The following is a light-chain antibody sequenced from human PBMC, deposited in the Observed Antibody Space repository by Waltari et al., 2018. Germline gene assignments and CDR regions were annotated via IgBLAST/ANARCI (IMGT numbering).Light chain of an antibody. CDR3: QQLNSFPPT. CDR1: QGVSSY. J-gene: IGKJ3*01. Sequence: DIQLTQSPSFLSASVGDRVTITCRASQGVSSYLAWYQQKPGPAPKPLLYAASTLQSGVPSRFSGSGSGKEFTLTFSSLQPEDCAAYYCQQLNSFPPTFAPGTKVDI. CDR2: AAS. V-gene: IGKV1-9*01.